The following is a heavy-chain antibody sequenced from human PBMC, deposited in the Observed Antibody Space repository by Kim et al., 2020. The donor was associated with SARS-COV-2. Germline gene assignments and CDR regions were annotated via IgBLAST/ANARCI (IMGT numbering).Heavy chain of an antibody. CDR1: GTSLSSGFHS. Sequence: SETLSLTCTVSGTSLSSGFHSWNWVRQHPGKGLEWIGYIDFTGITNYISTSKSRQTISVDTCKNQFSLKLSSVTAAYPALSSSASLSTARVGSHYF. V-gene: IGHV4-31*03. CDR2: IDFTGIT. J-gene: IGHJ1*01. CDR3: ASLSTARVGSHYF. D-gene: IGHD3-10*01.